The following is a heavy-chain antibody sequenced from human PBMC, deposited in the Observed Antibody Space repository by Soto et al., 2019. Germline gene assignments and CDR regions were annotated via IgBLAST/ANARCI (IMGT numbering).Heavy chain of an antibody. D-gene: IGHD2-2*01. CDR3: ARHVPYCSDTSHCAYGMDV. CDR2: IYYSGST. V-gene: IGHV4-59*08. CDR1: GGSISSYY. Sequence: QVQLQESGPGLVKPSETLSLTCTVSGGSISSYYWSWIRQPPGKGLEWIGYIYYSGSTNYNPSLTSRVTISVDTSKNQFSRKLSSVTAADTAVYYCARHVPYCSDTSHCAYGMDVWGQGTTVTVSS. J-gene: IGHJ6*02.